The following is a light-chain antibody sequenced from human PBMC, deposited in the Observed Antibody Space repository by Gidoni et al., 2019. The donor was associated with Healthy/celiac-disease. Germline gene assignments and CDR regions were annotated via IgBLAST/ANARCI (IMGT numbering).Light chain of an antibody. V-gene: IGKV3-15*01. CDR3: QQYNNWPPWT. Sequence: EIVMTQSPATLSVSPGERATLSCRASQSVSSNLAWYQQKPCQAPRHLIYGASTRATGITARFSGSGYGTGFTLTNSGLQSKDFAVYYCQQYNNWPPWTFGQGTKVEIK. CDR1: QSVSSN. CDR2: GAS. J-gene: IGKJ1*01.